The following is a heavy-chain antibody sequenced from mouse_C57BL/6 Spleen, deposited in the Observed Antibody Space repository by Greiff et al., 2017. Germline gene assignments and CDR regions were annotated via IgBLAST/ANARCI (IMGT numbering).Heavy chain of an antibody. Sequence: DVMLVESGGGLVQPGGSMKLSCVASGFTFSNYWMNWVRQSPEKGLEWVAQIRLKSDNYATHYAESVKGRFTISRDDSKSSVYLQMNNLRAEDTGIYYCTRYYYGSTSFAYWGQGTLVTVSA. V-gene: IGHV6-3*01. CDR2: IRLKSDNYAT. J-gene: IGHJ3*01. CDR1: GFTFSNYW. CDR3: TRYYYGSTSFAY. D-gene: IGHD1-1*01.